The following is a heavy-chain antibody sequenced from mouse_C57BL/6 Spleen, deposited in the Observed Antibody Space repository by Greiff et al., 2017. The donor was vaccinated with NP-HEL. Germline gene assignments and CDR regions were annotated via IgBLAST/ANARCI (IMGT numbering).Heavy chain of an antibody. Sequence: QVQLQQPGAELVRPGSSVKLSCKASGYTFTSYWMDWVKQRPGQGLEWIGNIYPSDSETHYNQKFKDKATLTVDKSSSTAYMQLSSLTSEDSAVYYCARPNYYGSSYLFAYWGQGTLVTVSA. CDR2: IYPSDSET. CDR3: ARPNYYGSSYLFAY. D-gene: IGHD1-1*01. V-gene: IGHV1-61*01. CDR1: GYTFTSYW. J-gene: IGHJ3*01.